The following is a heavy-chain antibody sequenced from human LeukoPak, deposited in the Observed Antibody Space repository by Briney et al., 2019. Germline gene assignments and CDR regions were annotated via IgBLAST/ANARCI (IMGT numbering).Heavy chain of an antibody. CDR2: ISGSGGST. J-gene: IGHJ6*03. D-gene: IGHD1-26*01. Sequence: GGSLRLSCAASGFTFSSYAMSWVRQAPGKGLEWVSAISGSGGSTYYADSVKGRFTTSRDNSKNTLYLQMNSLRAEDTAVYYCAKDSKIVGPTFRSYHYMDVWGKGTTVTVSS. V-gene: IGHV3-23*01. CDR1: GFTFSSYA. CDR3: AKDSKIVGPTFRSYHYMDV.